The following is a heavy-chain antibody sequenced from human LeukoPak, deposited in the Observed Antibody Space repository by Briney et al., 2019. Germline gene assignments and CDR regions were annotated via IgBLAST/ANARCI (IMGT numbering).Heavy chain of an antibody. CDR2: INHSGST. D-gene: IGHD6-6*01. V-gene: IGHV4-34*01. CDR1: GGSFSGYY. Sequence: PETLSLTCAVYGGSFSGYYWSWIRQPPGKGLEWIGEINHSGSTNYNPSLKSRVTISVDTSKNQFSLKLSSVTAADTAVYYCASMMGSSSNFDYWGPGTLVTVSS. CDR3: ASMMGSSSNFDY. J-gene: IGHJ4*02.